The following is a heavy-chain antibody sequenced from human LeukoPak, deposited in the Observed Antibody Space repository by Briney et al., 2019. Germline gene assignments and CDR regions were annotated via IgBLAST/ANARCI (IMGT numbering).Heavy chain of an antibody. Sequence: GGSLRLSCAASGFTFSSYAMSWVRQAPGKGLEWVSAISGSGGSTYYADSVKGRFTISRDNSKNTLYLQMNSLRAEDTAVYYCATGGYSYGYYYYYGMDVRGQGTTVTVSS. J-gene: IGHJ6*02. D-gene: IGHD5-18*01. V-gene: IGHV3-23*01. CDR3: ATGGYSYGYYYYYGMDV. CDR2: ISGSGGST. CDR1: GFTFSSYA.